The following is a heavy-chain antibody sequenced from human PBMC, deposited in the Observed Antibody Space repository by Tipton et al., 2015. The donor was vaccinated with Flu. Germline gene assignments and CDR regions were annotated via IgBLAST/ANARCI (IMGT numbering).Heavy chain of an antibody. V-gene: IGHV4-31*03. J-gene: IGHJ4*02. CDR1: GGSISTGGYY. Sequence: TLSLTCTVSGGSISTGGYYWIWIRQHPGKGLEWIAYTSYSGSTFYNPPLKSRVTTSLDTSKNQFSLKVSSVTAADTAVYYCASVGDGYAYDYWGQGTLVTVAS. CDR3: ASVGDGYAYDY. CDR2: TSYSGST. D-gene: IGHD5-24*01.